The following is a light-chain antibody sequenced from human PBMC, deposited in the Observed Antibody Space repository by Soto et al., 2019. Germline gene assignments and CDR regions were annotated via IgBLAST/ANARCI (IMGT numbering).Light chain of an antibody. CDR3: QQYGNLPRT. CDR2: DAS. Sequence: DIQMTQSPSSLSASVGDRVTITCQASQDISNYLNGYQQKPGKAPKLLIYDASNLATWVPSRFSGSGSGTDFTFTISSLQPEDIATYYCQQYGNLPRTFGGGTKVEIK. CDR1: QDISNY. V-gene: IGKV1-33*01. J-gene: IGKJ4*02.